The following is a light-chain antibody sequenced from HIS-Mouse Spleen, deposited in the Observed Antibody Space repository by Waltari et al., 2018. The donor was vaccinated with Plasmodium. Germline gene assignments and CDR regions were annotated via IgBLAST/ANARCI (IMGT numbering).Light chain of an antibody. V-gene: IGLV2-23*01. CDR3: CSYAGSSTNWV. CDR2: EGS. CDR1: SSDVGSYNL. Sequence: QSALTQPASVSGSPGQSITISCTGTSSDVGSYNLVSWYQQHPGKAPQPMIYEGSKRPSGVSNRCSGAKSGNTASLTISGLQAEDEADYYCCSYAGSSTNWVFGGGTKLTVL. J-gene: IGLJ3*02.